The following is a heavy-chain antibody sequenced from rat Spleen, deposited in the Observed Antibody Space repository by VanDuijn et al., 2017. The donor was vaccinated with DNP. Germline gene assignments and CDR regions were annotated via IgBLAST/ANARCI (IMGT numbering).Heavy chain of an antibody. Sequence: EVQLVESGGGLVQPGNSLKLSCAASGFTFNYYWMAWIRQVPGKGLEWVASITSSGGRTYYPDSVKGRFTISRDNAKNTLYLQMNSLRSEDTATYYCATSSYFGYDYGFAYWGQGTLVTVSS. CDR1: GFTFNYYW. V-gene: IGHV5-31*01. D-gene: IGHD1-7*01. CDR3: ATSSYFGYDYGFAY. CDR2: ITSSGGRT. J-gene: IGHJ3*01.